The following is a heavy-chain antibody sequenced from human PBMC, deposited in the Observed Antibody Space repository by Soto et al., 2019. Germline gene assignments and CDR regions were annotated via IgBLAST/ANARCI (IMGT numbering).Heavy chain of an antibody. D-gene: IGHD1-26*01. V-gene: IGHV3-21*01. CDR2: ICYSSTFI. J-gene: IGHJ4*02. CDR1: GFTFSHFP. Sequence: GGSLRLSCAASGFTFSHFPIHWVRQVPGKGLEWVASICYSSTFIYYADSVKDRFTVSRDNAKNSLFLQMNSLTAEDTAIYYCARDFSAFIVGPGDYWGQGTPVTVS. CDR3: ARDFSAFIVGPGDY.